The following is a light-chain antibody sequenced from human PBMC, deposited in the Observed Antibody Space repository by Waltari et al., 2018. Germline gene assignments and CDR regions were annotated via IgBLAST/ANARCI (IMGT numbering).Light chain of an antibody. Sequence: QSVLTQPPSVSGAPGQRVTISCTGSSPNIGAVYDVHRYPQLPGTAPKLLIYGNSNRPSGVPDRFSGSKSGTSASLAITGLQAEDEADYYCQSYDSSLSGSVFGGGTKLTVL. CDR1: SPNIGAVYD. CDR2: GNS. V-gene: IGLV1-40*01. CDR3: QSYDSSLSGSV. J-gene: IGLJ2*01.